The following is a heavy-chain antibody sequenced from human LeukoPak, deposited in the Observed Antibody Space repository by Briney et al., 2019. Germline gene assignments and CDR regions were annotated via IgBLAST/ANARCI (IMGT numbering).Heavy chain of an antibody. CDR3: ARRSVAGATTGYYYDS. D-gene: IGHD1-26*01. CDR2: INNDGVST. V-gene: IGHV3-74*01. J-gene: IGHJ4*02. CDR1: GFTLSSYW. Sequence: HPGGSLRLSCATSGFTLSSYWMHWVRQVPGKGLEWLSRINNDGVSTSYADSVKGRFTISRDNAKNSVYLQMSSLRVDDTAFYYCARRSVAGATTGYYYDSWGQGTLVTVSS.